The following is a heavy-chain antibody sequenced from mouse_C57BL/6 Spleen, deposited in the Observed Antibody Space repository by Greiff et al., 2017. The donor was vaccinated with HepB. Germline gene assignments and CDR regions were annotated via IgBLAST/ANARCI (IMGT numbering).Heavy chain of an antibody. J-gene: IGHJ1*03. V-gene: IGHV6-3*01. D-gene: IGHD1-1*01. CDR2: IRLKSDNYAT. CDR3: TITTVVPYWYFDV. Sequence: EVKVVESGGGLVQPGGSMKLSCVASGFTFSNYWMNWVRQSPEKGLEWVAQIRLKSDNYATHYAESVKGRFTISRDDSKSSVYLQMNNLRAEDTGIYYCTITTVVPYWYFDVWGTGTTVTVSS. CDR1: GFTFSNYW.